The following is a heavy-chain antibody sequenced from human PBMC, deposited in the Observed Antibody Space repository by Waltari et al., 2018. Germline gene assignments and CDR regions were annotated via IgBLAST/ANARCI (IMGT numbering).Heavy chain of an antibody. Sequence: QVQLHQWGAGLLTHSETLSLTCGVSGGSSTDYYWTWIRQPPGKGLEWIGEIHHSGNTDYNPSLNSRLTMSVDTSKKQISLKMSSVTAADTAVYYCARGDLHYGSSGFFYWGQGALVTVSS. CDR2: IHHSGNT. CDR1: GGSSTDYY. V-gene: IGHV4-34*01. D-gene: IGHD3-22*01. CDR3: ARGDLHYGSSGFFY. J-gene: IGHJ4*02.